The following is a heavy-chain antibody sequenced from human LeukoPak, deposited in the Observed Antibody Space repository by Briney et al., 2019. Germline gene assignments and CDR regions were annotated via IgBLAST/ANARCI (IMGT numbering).Heavy chain of an antibody. D-gene: IGHD5-18*01. J-gene: IGHJ4*02. V-gene: IGHV3-30*04. CDR1: GFTFSSYA. Sequence: PAGALRLSCAASGFTFSSYAIHGVRQARGKGLEWLAVISYDGSNKYYADSVKGRFTISRDDSKNTLYLQMNSLRAEDTAVYYCARGREGYSYEFDYWGQGTLVTVSS. CDR2: ISYDGSNK. CDR3: ARGREGYSYEFDY.